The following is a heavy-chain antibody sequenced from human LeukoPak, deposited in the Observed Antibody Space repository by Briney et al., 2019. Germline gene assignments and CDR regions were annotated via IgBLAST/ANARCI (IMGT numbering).Heavy chain of an antibody. CDR1: GFTFSSYG. D-gene: IGHD6-19*01. CDR2: ISYDGSNK. Sequence: PGGSLRLSCAASGFTFSSYGMHWVRQAPGKGLEWVAVISYDGSNKYYADSVKGRFTISRDNSKNTLYLQMNSLRAEDTAVYYCAKDSRRYSSGWYSDAFDIWGQGTMVTVSS. V-gene: IGHV3-30*18. J-gene: IGHJ3*02. CDR3: AKDSRRYSSGWYSDAFDI.